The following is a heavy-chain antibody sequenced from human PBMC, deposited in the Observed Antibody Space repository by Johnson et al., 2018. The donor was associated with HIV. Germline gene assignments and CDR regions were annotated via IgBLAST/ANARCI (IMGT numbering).Heavy chain of an antibody. V-gene: IGHV3-30*04. CDR1: GFTFSSYA. CDR2: ISYDGSNK. J-gene: IGHJ3*02. D-gene: IGHD2-21*01. Sequence: QVQLVESGGGLKQPGGSLRLSCAASGFTFSSYAMHWVRQAPGKGLEWVAVISYDGSNKYYADSVKGRFTISRDNSKNTLYLQMNSLRPEDTAVYYCARAYCGGDCYWVTSDAFDSWGQGTMVTDSS. CDR3: ARAYCGGDCYWVTSDAFDS.